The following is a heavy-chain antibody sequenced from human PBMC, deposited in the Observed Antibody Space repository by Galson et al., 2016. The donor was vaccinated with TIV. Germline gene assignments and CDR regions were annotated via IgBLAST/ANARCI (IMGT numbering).Heavy chain of an antibody. Sequence: CAISGDSVSSNSAAWNWIRQSPSRGLEWLGRTFYRSKWYNDYAPSVKSRITINPDTSKNQFSLQLNSVTPEDTAVYYCARATPSVFGIIMTLDSWGRGTLVTVSS. D-gene: IGHD3-16*01. V-gene: IGHV6-1*01. CDR2: TFYRSKWYN. CDR1: GDSVSSNSAA. CDR3: ARATPSVFGIIMTLDS. J-gene: IGHJ4*02.